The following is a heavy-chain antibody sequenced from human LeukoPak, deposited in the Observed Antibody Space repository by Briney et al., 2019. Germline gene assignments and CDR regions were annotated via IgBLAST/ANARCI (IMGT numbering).Heavy chain of an antibody. V-gene: IGHV1-2*02. Sequence: GASVKVSCKASGYTFTDYYMHWVRQATGQGLEWMGWINPNSGGTNYAQKFQGRVTMTRDTSISTACMELSRLRSDDTAVYYCALVGGSYSSSWDAFDIWGQGTMVTVSS. CDR2: INPNSGGT. CDR1: GYTFTDYY. CDR3: ALVGGSYSSSWDAFDI. D-gene: IGHD6-13*01. J-gene: IGHJ3*02.